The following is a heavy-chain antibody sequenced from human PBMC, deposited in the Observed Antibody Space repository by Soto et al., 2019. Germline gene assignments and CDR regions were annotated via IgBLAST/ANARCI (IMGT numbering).Heavy chain of an antibody. CDR2: ISYDGGNK. V-gene: IGHV3-30-3*01. D-gene: IGHD6-13*01. J-gene: IGHJ6*02. Sequence: GGSLRLSCAASGFTFSSYAMHWVRQAPGKGLEWVAVISYDGGNKYYADSVKGRFTISRDNSKNTLYLQMNSLRAEDTAVYYCARDEQLVGYYYYGMDVWGQGTTVTVSS. CDR1: GFTFSSYA. CDR3: ARDEQLVGYYYYGMDV.